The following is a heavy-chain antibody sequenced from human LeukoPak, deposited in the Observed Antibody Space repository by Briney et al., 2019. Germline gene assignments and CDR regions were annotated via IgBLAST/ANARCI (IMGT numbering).Heavy chain of an antibody. CDR1: GFTFSSYG. D-gene: IGHD3-3*01. CDR2: IRYDGSNK. CDR3: ARVSQQNTIFGVVIIRLDAFDI. Sequence: QPGGSLRLSCAASGFTFSSYGMHWVRQAPGKGLEWVAFIRYDGSNKYYADSVKGRFTISRDNSKNTLYLQMNSLRAEDTAVYYCARVSQQNTIFGVVIIRLDAFDIWGQGTMVTVSS. J-gene: IGHJ3*02. V-gene: IGHV3-30*02.